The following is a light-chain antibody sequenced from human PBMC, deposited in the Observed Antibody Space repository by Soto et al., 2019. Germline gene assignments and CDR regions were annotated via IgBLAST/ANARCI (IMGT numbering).Light chain of an antibody. J-gene: IGKJ5*01. V-gene: IGKV3-11*01. Sequence: EIVLTPAPATLSLSPVESATLSCRATRSVSSYLAWYQQKPGQAPRLLIYDASSRPTDIPARFSGSGSGTDFTLTISSLEPEDFALYYCQQRSNWPITFGQGTRLDI. CDR1: RSVSSY. CDR3: QQRSNWPIT. CDR2: DAS.